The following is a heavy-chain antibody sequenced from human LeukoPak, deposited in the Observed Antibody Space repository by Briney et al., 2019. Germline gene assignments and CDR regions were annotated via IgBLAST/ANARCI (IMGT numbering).Heavy chain of an antibody. V-gene: IGHV4-31*03. CDR2: IYYSGST. CDR1: GGSISSGGYY. D-gene: IGHD1-26*01. J-gene: IGHJ4*02. CDR3: ARVAGSYRRFDY. Sequence: KPSETLSLTCTVSGGSISSGGYYWSWIRQHPGKGLEWIGYIYYSGSTYYNPSLKSRVTISVDTSKNQFSLKLSSVTAADTAVYYCARVAGSYRRFDYWGQGTLVTVSS.